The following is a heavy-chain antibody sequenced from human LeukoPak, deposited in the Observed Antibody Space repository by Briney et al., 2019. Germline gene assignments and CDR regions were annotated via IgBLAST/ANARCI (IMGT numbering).Heavy chain of an antibody. D-gene: IGHD3-10*01. V-gene: IGHV4-59*01. CDR3: ARETMVRGGIGLYYYYYMDV. CDR1: GGSISSYY. Sequence: SETLSLTCTVSGGSISSYYWSWIRQPPGKGLEWIGYIYYSGSTNYNPSLKSRVTISVDTSKNQFSLKLSSVTAADTAVYYCARETMVRGGIGLYYYYYMDVWGKGTTVTVSS. CDR2: IYYSGST. J-gene: IGHJ6*03.